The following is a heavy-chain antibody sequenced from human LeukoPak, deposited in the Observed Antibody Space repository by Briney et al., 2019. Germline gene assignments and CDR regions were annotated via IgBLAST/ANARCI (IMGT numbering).Heavy chain of an antibody. CDR1: RFTFSTSE. CDR3: ARDSGGHNYALDGFDI. V-gene: IGHV3-48*03. CDR2: ISSRGRTI. J-gene: IGHJ3*02. Sequence: PGGSLRLSCAASRFTFSTSEMNWVRQAPGKGLAWISYISSRGRTIFYADSVKGRFIISRDNAKNSLYLQMNSLRAEDTAVYYCARDSGGHNYALDGFDIWGQGTMVTVSS. D-gene: IGHD5-24*01.